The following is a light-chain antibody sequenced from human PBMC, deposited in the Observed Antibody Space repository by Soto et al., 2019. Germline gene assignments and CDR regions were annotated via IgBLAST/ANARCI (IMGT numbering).Light chain of an antibody. CDR3: LQHNSYPLT. J-gene: IGKJ1*01. Sequence: DIQMTQSPSSLSASVGDRVTITCRASQGIGNDLGWYQQKPGKAPKRLIYAASSLQSGVPSRFSGSGSGTEFPLTISSLQPEDFAAYYCLQHNSYPLTFGQGTKVEIK. CDR1: QGIGND. V-gene: IGKV1-17*01. CDR2: AAS.